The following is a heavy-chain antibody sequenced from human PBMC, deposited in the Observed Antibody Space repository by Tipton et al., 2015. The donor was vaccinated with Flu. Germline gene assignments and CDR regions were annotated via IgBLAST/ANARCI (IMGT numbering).Heavy chain of an antibody. Sequence: GLVKPSETLSLTCAVSGYSISSGYYWGWIRQPPGKGLEWIGSIYHSGSTYYNPSLKSRVTISVDTSKNQFSLKLSSVTAADTAVYYCAREARWELGCIDYWGQGTLVTVSS. CDR2: IYHSGST. CDR3: AREARWELGCIDY. D-gene: IGHD1-26*01. V-gene: IGHV4-38-2*02. CDR1: GYSISSGYY. J-gene: IGHJ4*02.